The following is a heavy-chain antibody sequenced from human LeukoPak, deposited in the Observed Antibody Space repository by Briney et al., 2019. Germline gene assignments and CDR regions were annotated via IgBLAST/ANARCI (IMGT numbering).Heavy chain of an antibody. V-gene: IGHV4-34*01. Sequence: SETLSLTCAVYGGSFSGYYWSWNRQPPGKGLEWIGEINHSGSTNYNPSLKSRVAISVDTSKNQFSLKLSSVTAADTAVYYCARGRLGDFWSGNYYYYYGMDVWGQGTTVTVSS. CDR3: ARGRLGDFWSGNYYYYYGMDV. CDR2: INHSGST. J-gene: IGHJ6*02. D-gene: IGHD3-3*01. CDR1: GGSFSGYY.